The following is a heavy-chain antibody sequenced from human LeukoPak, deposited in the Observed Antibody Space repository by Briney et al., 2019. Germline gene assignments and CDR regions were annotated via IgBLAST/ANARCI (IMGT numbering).Heavy chain of an antibody. Sequence: GGSLRLSCAASGFTFSDYYMSWICQAPGKGLEWVSYISSSGSTIYYADSVKGRFTISRDNAKNSLYLQMNSLRAEDTAVYYCARDANPTTVTTRDAFDIWGQGTMVTVSS. V-gene: IGHV3-11*04. J-gene: IGHJ3*02. CDR3: ARDANPTTVTTRDAFDI. CDR1: GFTFSDYY. CDR2: ISSSGSTI. D-gene: IGHD4-11*01.